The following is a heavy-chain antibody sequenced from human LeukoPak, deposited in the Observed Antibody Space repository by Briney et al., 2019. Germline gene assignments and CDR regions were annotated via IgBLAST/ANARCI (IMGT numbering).Heavy chain of an antibody. J-gene: IGHJ4*02. CDR3: ARNRREGTSGYYDY. CDR2: LNSNGDAT. Sequence: GGSLRLSCVVSGFTFSSHAVHWVRQAPGKGLECVSVLNSNGDATYYATSVKGRFTISRDDSKNTLYLQIGSLRPEDMGVYYCARNRREGTSGYYDYWGQGALVTVSS. CDR1: GFTFSSHA. D-gene: IGHD3-22*01. V-gene: IGHV3-64*01.